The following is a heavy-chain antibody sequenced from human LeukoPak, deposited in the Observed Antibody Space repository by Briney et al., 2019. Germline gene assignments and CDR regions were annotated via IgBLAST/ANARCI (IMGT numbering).Heavy chain of an antibody. J-gene: IGHJ6*03. CDR3: ARLHGSGRNYYYYYYMDV. CDR2: IYHSGRT. Sequence: SETLSLTCTVSGYSISSGYYWGWIRQPPGKGLEWIGLIYHSGRTDYNPSLKSRVTISEDTSKNQFSLKLSSVTAADTAVYYCARLHGSGRNYYYYYYMDVWGKGTTVTISS. D-gene: IGHD3-10*01. CDR1: GYSISSGYY. V-gene: IGHV4-38-2*02.